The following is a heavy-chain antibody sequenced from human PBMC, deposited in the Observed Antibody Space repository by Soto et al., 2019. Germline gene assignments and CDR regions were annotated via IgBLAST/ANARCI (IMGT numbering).Heavy chain of an antibody. J-gene: IGHJ4*01. CDR2: ISSNGVNT. Sequence: EVQLVESGGGLVQPGGSLRLSCAASGFTFSSFPMHWVRQAPGKGQEYVSAISSNGVNTYSANSVKGRFTISRDNSKNTLYLQMGSLRAEDITVYYCARANSGWYGPFDYWGHGTLVTVSS. CDR3: ARANSGWYGPFDY. V-gene: IGHV3-64*01. CDR1: GFTFSSFP. D-gene: IGHD6-19*01.